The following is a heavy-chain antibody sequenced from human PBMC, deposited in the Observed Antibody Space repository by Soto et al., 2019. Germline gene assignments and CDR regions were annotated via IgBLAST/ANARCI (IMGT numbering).Heavy chain of an antibody. V-gene: IGHV4-31*03. D-gene: IGHD3-3*01. CDR3: ARARRLRFLEWLLGNWFDP. CDR1: GGSISSGGYY. Sequence: SETLSLTCTVSGGSISSGGYYWSWIRQHPGKGLEWIGYIYYSGSTYYNPSLKSRVTISVDTSKNQFSLKLSSVTAADTAVYYCARARRLRFLEWLLGNWFDPWGQGTLVTVSS. CDR2: IYYSGST. J-gene: IGHJ5*02.